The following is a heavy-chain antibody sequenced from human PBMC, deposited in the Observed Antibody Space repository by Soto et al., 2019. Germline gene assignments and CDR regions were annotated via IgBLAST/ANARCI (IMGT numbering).Heavy chain of an antibody. CDR3: ARAVRVTAPKFYYYYCMDV. CDR1: GGSISRDY. Sequence: SLTCAASGGSISRDYWSWIRQPPGKGLEWIGYIYYSGSTNYNPSLKSRVTISVDTSKNQFSLELRSVTAADTAAYYCARAVRVTAPKFYYYYCMDV. D-gene: IGHD4-4*01. V-gene: IGHV4-59*01. CDR2: IYYSGST. J-gene: IGHJ6*01.